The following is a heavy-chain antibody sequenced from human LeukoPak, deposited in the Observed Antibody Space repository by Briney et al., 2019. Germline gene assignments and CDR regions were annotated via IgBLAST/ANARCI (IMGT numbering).Heavy chain of an antibody. CDR3: ARAGPVAGYDY. D-gene: IGHD6-19*01. V-gene: IGHV1-2*06. CDR2: INPNSGGA. J-gene: IGHJ4*02. Sequence: ASMKVSCKASGYTFSGYYLHWVRQAPGQGPEWVGRINPNSGGADYAQKFQRRVTLTRDTSISTTYMDLNSLPSDDTAVYYCARAGPVAGYDYWGQGTLVTVSS. CDR1: GYTFSGYY.